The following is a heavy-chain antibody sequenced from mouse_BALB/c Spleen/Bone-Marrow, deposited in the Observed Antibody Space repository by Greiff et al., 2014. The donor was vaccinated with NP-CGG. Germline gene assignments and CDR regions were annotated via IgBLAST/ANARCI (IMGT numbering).Heavy chain of an antibody. V-gene: IGHV1-4*02. Sequence: QVQLKQSAAELARPGASVQMSCKASGYTFTLYTIHWVKQRPGQGLEWIGYINPSSGYTNYNQKFKDKTTLTADKSSSTAYMQLSSLTSEDSSVYYCARDPYRENYYSMDYWGQGTSVTVSS. CDR2: INPSSGYT. CDR3: ARDPYRENYYSMDY. J-gene: IGHJ4*01. CDR1: GYTFTLYT. D-gene: IGHD2-10*01.